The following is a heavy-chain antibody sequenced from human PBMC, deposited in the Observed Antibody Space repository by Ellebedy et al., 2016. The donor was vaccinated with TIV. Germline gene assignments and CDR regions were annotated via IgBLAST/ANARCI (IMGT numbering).Heavy chain of an antibody. V-gene: IGHV4-39*02. CDR3: ARGGRSTMIRGGAFDY. J-gene: IGHJ4*02. Sequence: MPSETLSLTCTVSGASISSSGYFWGWIRQPPGTGLEWIGSLYYSGSAYYNPSLKSRVTISVDTSKNQFSLKLGSVTAADTAVYYCARGGRSTMIRGGAFDYWGQGTLVTVSS. CDR2: LYYSGSA. D-gene: IGHD3-10*01. CDR1: GASISSSGYF.